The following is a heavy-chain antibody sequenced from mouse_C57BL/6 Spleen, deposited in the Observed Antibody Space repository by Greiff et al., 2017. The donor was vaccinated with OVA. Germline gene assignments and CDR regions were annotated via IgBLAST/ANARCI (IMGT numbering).Heavy chain of an antibody. CDR2: IYPSDSET. J-gene: IGHJ1*03. CDR3: ARPSYYYGSKGYFDV. Sequence: QVQLQQPGAELVRPGSSVKLSCKASGYTFTSYWMDWVKQRPGQGLEWIGNIYPSDSETHYNQKFKDKATLTVDKSSSTAYMQLSSLTSEDSAVYYCARPSYYYGSKGYFDVWGTGTTVTVSS. D-gene: IGHD1-1*01. V-gene: IGHV1-61*01. CDR1: GYTFTSYW.